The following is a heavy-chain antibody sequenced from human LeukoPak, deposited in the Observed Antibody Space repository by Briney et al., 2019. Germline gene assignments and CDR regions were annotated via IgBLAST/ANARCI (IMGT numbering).Heavy chain of an antibody. CDR1: GFTFSSYS. Sequence: GGSLRLSCAASGFTFSSYSMNWVRQAPGKGLEWVSSISSSSSYIYYADSVKGRFSISRDNARNSLYLQVNSLRVEDTAVYYCAKEHDSSYYFLFYYFDYWGQGTLVTVSS. J-gene: IGHJ4*02. V-gene: IGHV3-21*01. D-gene: IGHD3-22*01. CDR2: ISSSSSYI. CDR3: AKEHDSSYYFLFYYFDY.